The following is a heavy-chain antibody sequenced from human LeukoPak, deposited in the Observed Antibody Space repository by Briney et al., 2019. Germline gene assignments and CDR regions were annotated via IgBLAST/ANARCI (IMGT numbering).Heavy chain of an antibody. Sequence: QPGRSLRLSCTASGFTFGDYAMSWVRQAPGKGLEWVSAISGSGGSTYYADSVKGRFTISRDNSKNTLYLQMNSLRAEDTAVYYCAKSGVDFWSGYYSYFQFNYGMDVWGQGTTVTVSS. CDR3: AKSGVDFWSGYYSYFQFNYGMDV. CDR1: GFTFGDYA. D-gene: IGHD3-3*01. CDR2: ISGSGGST. V-gene: IGHV3-23*01. J-gene: IGHJ6*02.